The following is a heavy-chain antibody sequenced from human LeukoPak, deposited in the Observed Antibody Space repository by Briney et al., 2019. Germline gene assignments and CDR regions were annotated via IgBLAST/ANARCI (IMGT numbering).Heavy chain of an antibody. J-gene: IGHJ4*02. V-gene: IGHV1-2*02. CDR1: GYTFTDYY. Sequence: ASVKVSCKASGYTFTDYYMHWVRQAPGQGLEWMGWINPNSGGTNYAQKFQGRVTMTRDTSISTAYMELSRLRSDDTAVYYCATVHHRYYDFWSGYYMTNYWGLGTLVTVSS. CDR3: ATVHHRYYDFWSGYYMTNY. D-gene: IGHD3-3*01. CDR2: INPNSGGT.